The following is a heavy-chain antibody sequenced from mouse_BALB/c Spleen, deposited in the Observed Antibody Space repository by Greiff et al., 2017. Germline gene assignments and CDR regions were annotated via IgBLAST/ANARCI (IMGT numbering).Heavy chain of an antibody. Sequence: EVKLVESGGGLVKPGGSLKLSCAASGFTFSSYAMSWVRQSPEKRLEWVAEISSGGSYTYYPDTVTGRFTISRNNAKNTLYLEMSSLRSEDTAMYYCARRVTTVAMDYWGQGTSVTVSS. CDR3: ARRVTTVAMDY. CDR1: GFTFSSYA. D-gene: IGHD1-1*01. CDR2: ISSGGSYT. V-gene: IGHV5-9-4*01. J-gene: IGHJ4*01.